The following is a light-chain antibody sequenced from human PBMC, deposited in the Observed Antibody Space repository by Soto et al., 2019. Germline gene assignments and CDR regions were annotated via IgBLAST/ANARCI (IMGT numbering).Light chain of an antibody. V-gene: IGLV2-14*01. CDR2: DVS. CDR3: NSYTSTSTVI. J-gene: IGLJ2*01. CDR1: VSDVGGYNY. Sequence: QSALTQPASVSGSPGQSITISCTGTVSDVGGYNYFSWYQQHPGKAPKLMIYDVSNRPSGISNRFSGSKSGNTASLTISGLQAEDEADYYCNSYTSTSTVIFGGGTKLTVL.